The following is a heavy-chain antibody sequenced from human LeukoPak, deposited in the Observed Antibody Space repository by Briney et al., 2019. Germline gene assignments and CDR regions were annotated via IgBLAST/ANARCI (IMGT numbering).Heavy chain of an antibody. CDR1: GFTFSSYS. CDR2: ISSSSSYI. D-gene: IGHD3-22*01. Sequence: GGSLRLSCAASGFTFSSYSMNWVRQAPGKRLEWVSSISSSSSYIYYADSVKGRFTISRDNAKNSLYLQMNSLRAEDTAVYYCARESITMIVVIDYWGQGTLVTVSS. J-gene: IGHJ4*02. CDR3: ARESITMIVVIDY. V-gene: IGHV3-21*04.